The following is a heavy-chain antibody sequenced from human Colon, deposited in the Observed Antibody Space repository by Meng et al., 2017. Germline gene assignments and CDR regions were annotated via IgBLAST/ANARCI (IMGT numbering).Heavy chain of an antibody. CDR2: IWYDGSNK. Sequence: GESLKISCAASGFTFSSYGMHWVRQAPGKGLEWVAVIWYDGSNKYYADSVKGRFTISRDNSKNTLYLQMNSLRAEDTAVYYCARDQDSSGYSLPPPAFDIWGQGTMVPVSS. CDR1: GFTFSSYG. V-gene: IGHV3-33*01. D-gene: IGHD3-22*01. CDR3: ARDQDSSGYSLPPPAFDI. J-gene: IGHJ3*02.